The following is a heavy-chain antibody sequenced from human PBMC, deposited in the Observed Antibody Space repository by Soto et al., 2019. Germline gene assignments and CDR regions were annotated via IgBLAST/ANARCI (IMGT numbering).Heavy chain of an antibody. D-gene: IGHD5-18*01. J-gene: IGHJ6*02. CDR1: GGSFSGYY. Sequence: SETLSLTCAVYGGSFSGYYWSWIRQPPGKGLEWIGEINHSGSTNYNPSLKSRVTISVDTSKNQFPLKLSSVTAADTAVYYCARGGYSYGYYSYYGMDGCGQGTTVTVS. V-gene: IGHV4-34*01. CDR3: ARGGYSYGYYSYYGMDG. CDR2: INHSGST.